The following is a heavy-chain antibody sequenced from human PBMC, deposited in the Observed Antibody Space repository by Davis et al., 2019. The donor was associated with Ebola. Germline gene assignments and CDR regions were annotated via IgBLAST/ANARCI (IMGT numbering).Heavy chain of an antibody. CDR2: ISYDGSNK. CDR3: ANASTTVTTLGMDV. V-gene: IGHV3-30*18. J-gene: IGHJ6*02. CDR1: GFTFSSYG. Sequence: GESLKISCAASGFTFSSYGMHWVRQAPGKGLEWVAVISYDGSNKYYADSVKGRFTISRDNSKNTLYLQMNSLRAEDTAVYYCANASTTVTTLGMDVWGQGTTVTVSS. D-gene: IGHD4-11*01.